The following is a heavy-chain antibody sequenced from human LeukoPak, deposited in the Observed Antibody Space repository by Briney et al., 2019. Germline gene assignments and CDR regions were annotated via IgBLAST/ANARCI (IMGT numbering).Heavy chain of an antibody. CDR1: GGSFSGYY. Sequence: SETLSLTCAVYGGSFSGYYWSWIRQPPGKGLEWIGEINHSGSTNYNPSLKSRVTISVDTSKNQFSLKLSSVTAADTAVYYCARTGVQWLRLSYYYYGTDVWGKGTTVTVSS. CDR2: INHSGST. V-gene: IGHV4-34*01. CDR3: ARTGVQWLRLSYYYYGTDV. J-gene: IGHJ6*04. D-gene: IGHD5-12*01.